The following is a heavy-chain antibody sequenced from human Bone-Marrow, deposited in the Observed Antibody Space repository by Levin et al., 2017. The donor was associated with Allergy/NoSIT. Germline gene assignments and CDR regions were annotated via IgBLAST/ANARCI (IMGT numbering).Heavy chain of an antibody. CDR2: ISISSAKI. D-gene: IGHD6-19*01. V-gene: IGHV3-21*01. J-gene: IGHJ6*02. CDR3: ARAISVAPGRAYYFYGMDV. Sequence: GGSLRLSCEASGFSLSSYTMNWVRQAPGKGLEWVSLISISSAKIVYSDSVKGRFTISRDNANNSVSLQMDSLRVEDTGVYYCARAISVAPGRAYYFYGMDVWGQGTTVSVSS. CDR1: GFSLSSYT.